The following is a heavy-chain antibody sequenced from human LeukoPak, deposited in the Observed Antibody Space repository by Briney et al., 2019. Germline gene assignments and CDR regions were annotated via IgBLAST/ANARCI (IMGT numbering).Heavy chain of an antibody. V-gene: IGHV1-24*01. CDR2: FDPEDGET. Sequence: ASVKVSCKVSGYTLTELSMHWVRQAPGKGLEWMGGFDPEDGETIYAQKFQGRVTITRDTSASTAYMELSSLRSEDTAVYYCARDIRNMVRGVIGAFDYWGQGTLVTVSS. CDR3: ARDIRNMVRGVIGAFDY. J-gene: IGHJ4*02. CDR1: GYTLTELS. D-gene: IGHD3-10*01.